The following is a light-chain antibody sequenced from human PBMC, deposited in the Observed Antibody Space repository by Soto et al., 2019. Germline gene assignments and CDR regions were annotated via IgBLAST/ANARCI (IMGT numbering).Light chain of an antibody. Sequence: ETVLTQSPATLSVSPGETATLSCTTSQGLNRNLAWYQQKPGHAPRVLIYGASTRAAGTPARFSGSGSGTEFSLTISSLQSEDFAYYYRHEYNTSPWTFGQGTKVEIK. CDR2: GAS. CDR1: QGLNRN. J-gene: IGKJ1*01. CDR3: HEYNTSPWT. V-gene: IGKV3-15*01.